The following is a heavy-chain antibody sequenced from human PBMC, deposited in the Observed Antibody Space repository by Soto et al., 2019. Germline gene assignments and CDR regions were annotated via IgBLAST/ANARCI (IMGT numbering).Heavy chain of an antibody. D-gene: IGHD6-13*01. J-gene: IGHJ1*01. CDR3: ARGTRDSWYFRANCFQH. V-gene: IGHV4-34*01. CDR1: GGSFSGYY. Sequence: PSETLSLTCAVYGGSFSGYYWSWIRQPPGKGLEWIGEINHSGSTNYNPSLKSRVTISVDTSKNQFSLKLSSVTAADTAVYYCARGTRDSWYFRANCFQHWGQGTLVTVSS. CDR2: INHSGST.